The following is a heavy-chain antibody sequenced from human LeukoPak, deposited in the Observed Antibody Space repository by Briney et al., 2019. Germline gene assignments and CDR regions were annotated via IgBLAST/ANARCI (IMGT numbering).Heavy chain of an antibody. CDR1: GFTFSSYS. CDR2: ISSSSSYI. Sequence: PGGSLRLSCAASGFTFSSYSMNWVRQAPGKGLEWVSSISSSSSYIYYADSVKGRFTISRDNAKNSLYLQMNSLRAEDTAVYYCARSHEYGGNFDYWGQGTLVTVSS. V-gene: IGHV3-21*01. D-gene: IGHD4-23*01. CDR3: ARSHEYGGNFDY. J-gene: IGHJ4*02.